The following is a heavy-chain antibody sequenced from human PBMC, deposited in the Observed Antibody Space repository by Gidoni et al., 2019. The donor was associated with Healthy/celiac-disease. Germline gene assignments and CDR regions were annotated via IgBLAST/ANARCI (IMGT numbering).Heavy chain of an antibody. CDR2: ISGSGGST. V-gene: IGHV3-23*01. Sequence: EVQLLESGGGLVQPGGSLRLSCAASGFTFSSYAMSWVRQAPGKGLEWVSAISGSGGSTYYADSVKGRFTISRDNSKNTLYLQMNSLRAEDTAVYYCAKDLKKYSRDYYYYMDVWGKGTTVTVSS. CDR3: AKDLKKYSRDYYYYMDV. D-gene: IGHD6-6*01. CDR1: GFTFSSYA. J-gene: IGHJ6*03.